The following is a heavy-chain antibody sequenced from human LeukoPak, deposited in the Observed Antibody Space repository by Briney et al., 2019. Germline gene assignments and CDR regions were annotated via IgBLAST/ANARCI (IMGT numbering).Heavy chain of an antibody. J-gene: IGHJ4*02. CDR1: GFTFSSYS. V-gene: IGHV3-21*01. D-gene: IGHD3-3*01. CDR2: ISSSSSYI. Sequence: GGSLRLSCAASGFTFSSYSMNWVRQAPGKGLEWVSSISSSSSYIYYVDSVKGRFTISRDNAKNSLYLQMNSLRAEDTAVYYCARDFEVDYWGQGTLVTVSS. CDR3: ARDFEVDY.